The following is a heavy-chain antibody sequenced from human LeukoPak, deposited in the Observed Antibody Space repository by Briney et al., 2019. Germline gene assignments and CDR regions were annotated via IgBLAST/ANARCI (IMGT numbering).Heavy chain of an antibody. Sequence: GGSLRLSCAASGFTFSSYWMSWVRQAPGKGLEWVANIKQDGSEKYYVDSVKGRFTISRDNAKNSLYLQMNSLRAEDTAVYYCAREEPPPVFGVQHWGQGTLVTVSS. D-gene: IGHD3-16*01. CDR3: AREEPPPVFGVQH. J-gene: IGHJ1*01. CDR2: IKQDGSEK. CDR1: GFTFSSYW. V-gene: IGHV3-7*01.